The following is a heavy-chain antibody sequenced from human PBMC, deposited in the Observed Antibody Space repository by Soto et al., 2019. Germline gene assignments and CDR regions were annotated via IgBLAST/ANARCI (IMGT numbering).Heavy chain of an antibody. V-gene: IGHV3-21*01. Sequence: GGSLRLSCAASGFTFSSYSMNWVRQAPGKGLEWVSSISSSSSYIYYADSVKGRFTISRDNAKNSLYLQMNSLRAEDTAVYYCARGSLAAAGRGGWFDPWGQGTLVTVYS. CDR3: ARGSLAAAGRGGWFDP. J-gene: IGHJ5*02. CDR1: GFTFSSYS. CDR2: ISSSSSYI. D-gene: IGHD6-13*01.